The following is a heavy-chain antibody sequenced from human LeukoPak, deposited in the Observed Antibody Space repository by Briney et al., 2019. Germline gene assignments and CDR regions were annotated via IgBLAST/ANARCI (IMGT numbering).Heavy chain of an antibody. CDR1: GFTFSSYA. CDR2: ISYDGSNK. Sequence: GGSLRLSCAASGFTFSSYAMHWVRQAPGKGLEWVAVISYDGSNKYYADSVKGRFTISRDNSRNTLYLQMNSLRAEATAVYYCAKDMKVDTLRPFYFDSWGQGTLVTVSS. J-gene: IGHJ4*02. D-gene: IGHD2-15*01. CDR3: AKDMKVDTLRPFYFDS. V-gene: IGHV3-30*04.